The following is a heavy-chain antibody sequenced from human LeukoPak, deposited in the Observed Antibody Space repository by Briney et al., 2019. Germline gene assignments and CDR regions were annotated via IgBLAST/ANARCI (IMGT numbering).Heavy chain of an antibody. CDR2: IYYSGST. Sequence: SETLSLTCTVSGGSISSYYWSWIRQPPGKGLEWIGYIYYSGSTNYNPSSKSRVTISVGTSKNQFSLKLSSVTAADTAVYYCARRDGYNSYYFDYWGQGTLVTVSS. J-gene: IGHJ4*02. CDR1: GGSISSYY. CDR3: ARRDGYNSYYFDY. V-gene: IGHV4-59*01. D-gene: IGHD5-24*01.